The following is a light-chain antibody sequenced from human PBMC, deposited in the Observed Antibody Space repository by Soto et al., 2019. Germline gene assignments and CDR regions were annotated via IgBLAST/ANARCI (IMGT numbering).Light chain of an antibody. CDR1: SSDVGGYNY. V-gene: IGLV2-11*01. Sequence: QSVLTQPRSVSGSPGQSVTISCTGTSSDVGGYNYVSWYQQHPGKAPKLMIYDVSKRPSGVPDRFSGSKSGNTASLTISGLQAEDEADYYCRSYAGRGNVFGTGTKVTVL. J-gene: IGLJ1*01. CDR2: DVS. CDR3: RSYAGRGNV.